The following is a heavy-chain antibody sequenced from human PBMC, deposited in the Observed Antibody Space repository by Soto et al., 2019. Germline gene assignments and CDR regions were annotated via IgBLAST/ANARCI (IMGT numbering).Heavy chain of an antibody. CDR3: ASDHPHTIFGVVGPPFDY. Sequence: EVQLVESGGGLVQPGGSLRLSCAASGFTFGSYSMNWVRQAPGKGLEWVSYISSSSSTIYYADSVKGRFTISRDNAKNSLYLQMNNLRDEDTAVYYCASDHPHTIFGVVGPPFDYWGQGSLVSVSS. D-gene: IGHD3-3*01. J-gene: IGHJ4*02. V-gene: IGHV3-48*02. CDR1: GFTFGSYS. CDR2: ISSSSSTI.